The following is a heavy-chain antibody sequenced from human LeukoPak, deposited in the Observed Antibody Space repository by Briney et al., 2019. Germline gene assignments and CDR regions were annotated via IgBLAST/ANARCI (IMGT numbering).Heavy chain of an antibody. CDR1: GFTFSDSY. CDR2: ISSSGSTI. D-gene: IGHD6-19*01. CDR3: AVYSSGWYPDFDY. J-gene: IGHJ4*02. V-gene: IGHV3-11*04. Sequence: GGSLRLSCAASGFTFSDSYMSWIRQAPGKGLEWVSYISSSGSTIYYADSVKGRFTISRDNAKNSLYLQMNSLRAEDTAVYYCAVYSSGWYPDFDYWGQGTLVTVSS.